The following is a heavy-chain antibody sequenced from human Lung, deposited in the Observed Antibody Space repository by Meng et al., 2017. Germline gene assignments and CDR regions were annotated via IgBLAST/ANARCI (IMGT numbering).Heavy chain of an antibody. Sequence: SETLSLTCAVYGGSFSGYYWSWIRQPPGKGLEWIGEINHSGSTNYNPSLKSRVTISVDTSKNQFSLKLSSVTAADTAVYYCARSRPSSGWYYYYYYYYGMDVWGQGTTVTVSS. CDR3: ARSRPSSGWYYYYYYYYGMDV. D-gene: IGHD6-19*01. CDR1: GGSFSGYY. J-gene: IGHJ6*02. V-gene: IGHV4-34*01. CDR2: INHSGST.